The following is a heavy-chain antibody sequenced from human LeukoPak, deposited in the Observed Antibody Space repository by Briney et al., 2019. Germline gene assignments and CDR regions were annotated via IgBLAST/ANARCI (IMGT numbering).Heavy chain of an antibody. Sequence: ASETLSLTCTVSGDSITTYYWSWIRQPPGKGLEWIAYIYYTGNTNYNPSLKSRVTISVDTSKSQFSLKLSSVTAADTAVYYCATGSEGSPKRAFDIWGRGTMVTVSS. J-gene: IGHJ3*02. V-gene: IGHV4-59*01. CDR1: GDSITTYY. CDR2: IYYTGNT. CDR3: ATGSEGSPKRAFDI. D-gene: IGHD1-14*01.